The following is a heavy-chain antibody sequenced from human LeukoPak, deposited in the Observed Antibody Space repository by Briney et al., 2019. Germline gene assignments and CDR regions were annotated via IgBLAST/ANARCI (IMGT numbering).Heavy chain of an antibody. Sequence: GGSLRLSCATSGFTFSDHYMDWVRQAPGKGLEWVGRTRNKANSYTTEYAASVKGRFTISRDDSKNSLYLQMNSLKTEDTAVYYCARRPYSSSWYFDYWGQGTLVTVSS. CDR2: TRNKANSYTT. J-gene: IGHJ4*02. V-gene: IGHV3-72*01. D-gene: IGHD6-13*01. CDR3: ARRPYSSSWYFDY. CDR1: GFTFSDHY.